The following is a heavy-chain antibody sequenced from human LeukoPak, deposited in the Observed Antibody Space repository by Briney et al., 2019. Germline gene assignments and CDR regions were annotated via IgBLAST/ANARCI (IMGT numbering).Heavy chain of an antibody. CDR3: ARVWSAAGNNWFDP. D-gene: IGHD6-13*01. CDR2: IYYSGST. J-gene: IGHJ5*02. Sequence: SETLSLTCTVSGGSISSSSYYWGWIRQPPGKGLEWIGSIYYSGSTYYNPSLKSRVTISVDTSKNQLSLKLSSVTAADTAVYYCARVWSAAGNNWFDPWGQGTLVTVSS. CDR1: GGSISSSSYY. V-gene: IGHV4-39*07.